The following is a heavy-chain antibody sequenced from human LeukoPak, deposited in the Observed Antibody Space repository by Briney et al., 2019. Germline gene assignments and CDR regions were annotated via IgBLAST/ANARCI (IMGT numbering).Heavy chain of an antibody. CDR2: IYSGGST. V-gene: IGHV3-53*01. CDR3: AKALIGTGGYLEH. D-gene: IGHD6-19*01. J-gene: IGHJ1*01. CDR1: GFTVSSNY. Sequence: GGSLRLSCAASGFTVSSNYMSWVRQAPGKGLEWVSVIYSGGSTYYADSVKGRFTISRDNSKNTLYLQMNSLRAEDTALYFCAKALIGTGGYLEHWGQGTLVTVSS.